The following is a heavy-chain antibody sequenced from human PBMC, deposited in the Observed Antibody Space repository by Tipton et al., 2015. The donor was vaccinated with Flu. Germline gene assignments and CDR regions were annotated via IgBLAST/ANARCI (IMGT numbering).Heavy chain of an antibody. CDR2: IYHSGST. V-gene: IGHV4-38-2*01. CDR3: ARHPSGLGAFDI. J-gene: IGHJ3*02. D-gene: IGHD3-10*01. CDR1: GYSISSGYY. Sequence: QLVQSGPEVKPSETLSLTCAVSGYSISSGYYWGWIRQPPGKGLEWIGSIYHSGSTYYNPSLKSRVTISVDTSKNQFSLKLSSVTAADMAVYYCARHPSGLGAFDIWGQGTMVTVSS.